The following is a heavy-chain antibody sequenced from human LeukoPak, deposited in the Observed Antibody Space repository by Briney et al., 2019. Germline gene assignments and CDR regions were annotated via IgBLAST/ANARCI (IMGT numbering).Heavy chain of an antibody. J-gene: IGHJ4*02. V-gene: IGHV3-30*18. CDR1: GFTFINYG. CDR2: ILYDGTSK. Sequence: GGSLRLSCAASGFTFINYGVHWVRQAPGKGLEWVAVILYDGTSKNYADSVKGRFTISRDNSKNTLYLQMNSLRAEDTAVYYCAKDRGYCSSASCYKPADYWGQGTLLTVSS. D-gene: IGHD2-2*02. CDR3: AKDRGYCSSASCYKPADY.